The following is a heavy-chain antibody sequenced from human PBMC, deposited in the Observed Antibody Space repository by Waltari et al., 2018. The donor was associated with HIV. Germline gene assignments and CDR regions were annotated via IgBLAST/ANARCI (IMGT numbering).Heavy chain of an antibody. CDR2: ISSSISYI. D-gene: IGHD3-22*01. Sequence: EVQLVESGGGLVKPGGSLRLSCAASGFTFSSYSMNWVRKAPGKGLEWVSSISSSISYIYYADSVKGRFTISRDNAKNSLYLQMNSLRAEDTAVYYCARDYDSSGYHLPYYFDYWGQGTLVTVSS. J-gene: IGHJ4*02. CDR1: GFTFSSYS. CDR3: ARDYDSSGYHLPYYFDY. V-gene: IGHV3-21*01.